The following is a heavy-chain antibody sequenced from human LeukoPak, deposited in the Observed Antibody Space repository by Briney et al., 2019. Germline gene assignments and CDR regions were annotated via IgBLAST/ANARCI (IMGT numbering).Heavy chain of an antibody. V-gene: IGHV4-39*07. CDR2: IYYSGST. D-gene: IGHD6-19*01. Sequence: SETPSLTCTVSGGSISSSSYYWGWIRQPPGKGLEWIGSIYYSGSTYYNPSLKSRVTISVDTSKNQFSLKLSSVTAADTAVYYCARDRRSIAVAGTDWFDPWGQGTLVTVSS. CDR3: ARDRRSIAVAGTDWFDP. J-gene: IGHJ5*02. CDR1: GGSISSSSYY.